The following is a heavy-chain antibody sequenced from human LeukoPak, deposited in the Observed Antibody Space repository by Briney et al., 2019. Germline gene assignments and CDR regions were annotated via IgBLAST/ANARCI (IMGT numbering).Heavy chain of an antibody. J-gene: IGHJ4*02. CDR3: ARGGIAAAGLDY. Sequence: SETLSLTCTVSGGSISSYYWSWIRQPPGKGLEWIGEINHSGSTNYNPSLKSRVTISVDTSKNQFSLKLSSVTAADTAVYYCARGGIAAAGLDYWGQGTLVTVSS. CDR1: GGSISSYY. V-gene: IGHV4-34*01. CDR2: INHSGST. D-gene: IGHD6-13*01.